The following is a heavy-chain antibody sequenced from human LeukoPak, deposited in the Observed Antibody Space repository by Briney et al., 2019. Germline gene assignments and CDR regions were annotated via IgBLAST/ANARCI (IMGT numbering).Heavy chain of an antibody. V-gene: IGHV3-7*01. CDR2: IKQDGSEK. D-gene: IGHD6-13*01. CDR3: AGDAGEAAAGKKNSWFAP. CDR1: GFTFSSYW. Sequence: PGGSLRLSCAASGFTFSSYWMSWVRQAPGKGLEWVANIKQDGSEKYYVDSVKGRFTISRDNAKNSLYLQMNSLRAEDTAVYYCAGDAGEAAAGKKNSWFAPWGQGTLVTVSS. J-gene: IGHJ5*02.